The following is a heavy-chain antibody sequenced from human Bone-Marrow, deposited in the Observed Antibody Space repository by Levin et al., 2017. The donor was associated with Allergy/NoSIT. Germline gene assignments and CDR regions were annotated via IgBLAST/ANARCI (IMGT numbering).Heavy chain of an antibody. J-gene: IGHJ6*03. CDR3: ARDLRGNYYYMDV. Sequence: GGSLRLSCAASGFTFSSYSMNWVRQAPGKGLEWVSSISSSSSYIYYADSVKGRFTISRDNAKNSLYLQMNSLRAEDTAVYYCARDLRGNYYYMDVWGKGTTVTVSS. CDR2: ISSSSSYI. V-gene: IGHV3-21*01. CDR1: GFTFSSYS. D-gene: IGHD3-16*01.